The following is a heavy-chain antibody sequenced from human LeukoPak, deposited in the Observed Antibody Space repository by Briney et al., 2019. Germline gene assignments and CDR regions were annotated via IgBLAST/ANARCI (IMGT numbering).Heavy chain of an antibody. D-gene: IGHD3-16*01. CDR1: GFIFDNYD. CDR3: AKHGVKTHDY. J-gene: IGHJ4*02. V-gene: IGHV3-23*01. Sequence: GGSLRLSCAASGFIFDNYDISWVRQAPGKGLQWVSAITGNGDVTFYAHSVKGRFTISRDNSKNTVYLQMNRLTAEDTAMYYCAKHGVKTHDYWGQGTLVTVSS. CDR2: ITGNGDVT.